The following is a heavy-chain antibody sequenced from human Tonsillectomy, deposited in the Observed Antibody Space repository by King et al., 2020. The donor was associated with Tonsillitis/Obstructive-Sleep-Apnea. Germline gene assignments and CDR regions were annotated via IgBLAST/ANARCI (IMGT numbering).Heavy chain of an antibody. V-gene: IGHV4-34*01. CDR2: INHGGST. Sequence: VQLPQGGAGLLKPSENLSLTCAVYGESFSAYYWSWIRQPPGKGLEWIGEINHGGSTNYDPSLKRRVTISVDTSKNQFSLKLSPVTAADTAVYYCARAGYCGTSSCGNFDYWGQGTLVTVSS. CDR3: ARAGYCGTSSCGNFDY. D-gene: IGHD2-2*01. J-gene: IGHJ4*02. CDR1: GESFSAYY.